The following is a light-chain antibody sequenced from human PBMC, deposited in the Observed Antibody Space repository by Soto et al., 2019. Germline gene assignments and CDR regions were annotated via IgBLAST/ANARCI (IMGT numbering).Light chain of an antibody. V-gene: IGLV2-8*01. CDR1: SSDVGRYNY. J-gene: IGLJ3*02. Sequence: QAVLTQPPSASGSLGQSVTIPRTGTSSDVGRYNYVSWYQQHPGKVPKLLIYEVSNRPSGVPDRFSGSKSGNTASLTVSGLQAEDEADYYCNSYAGGDWVFGVGTKLTVL. CDR3: NSYAGGDWV. CDR2: EVS.